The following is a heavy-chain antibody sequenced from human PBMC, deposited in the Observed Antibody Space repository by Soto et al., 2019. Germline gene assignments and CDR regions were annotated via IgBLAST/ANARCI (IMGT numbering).Heavy chain of an antibody. D-gene: IGHD3-16*01. CDR2: ISGSGGTT. V-gene: IGHV3-23*01. J-gene: IGHJ6*03. CDR3: STTLGFYSYYMDV. CDR1: GFTFSSYA. Sequence: HPGGSLRLSCAASGFTFSSYAMSWVRQAPGKGLEWVSGISGSGGTTYYADSVKGRFTISRDNSKNTLYLQMNSLRAEDTAVYYCSTTLGFYSYYMDVWGTGTTVTVSS.